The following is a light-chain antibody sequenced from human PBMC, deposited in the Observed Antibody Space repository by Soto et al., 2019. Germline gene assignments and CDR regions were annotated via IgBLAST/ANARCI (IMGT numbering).Light chain of an antibody. CDR3: QTWGTGIVV. CDR1: SGHSSNA. Sequence: QSVLTQSPSASASLGASVKLTCTLSSGHSSNAVAWHQQQPEKGPRYLMKVNSDGSHSKGDGIPDRFSGSSSGAERYLTISSLQSEDEADYYCQTWGTGIVVFGGGTKLTV. V-gene: IGLV4-69*01. CDR2: VNSDGSH. J-gene: IGLJ2*01.